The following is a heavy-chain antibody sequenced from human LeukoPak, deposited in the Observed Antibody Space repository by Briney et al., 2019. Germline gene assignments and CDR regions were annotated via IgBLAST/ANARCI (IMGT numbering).Heavy chain of an antibody. D-gene: IGHD3-16*02. V-gene: IGHV1-18*01. CDR1: GYTFTSYG. CDR2: ISAYNGNT. Sequence: GASVKVSCKASGYTFTSYGISWVRQAPGQGLEWMGWISAYNGNTNYAQKLQGRVTMTTDTSTSTAYMELRSLRSDDTAVYYCARHREINIVSWFDPWGQGTLVTVSS. J-gene: IGHJ5*02. CDR3: ARHREINIVSWFDP.